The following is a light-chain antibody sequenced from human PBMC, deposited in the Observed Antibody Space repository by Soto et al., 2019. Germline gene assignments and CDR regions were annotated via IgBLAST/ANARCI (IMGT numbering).Light chain of an antibody. V-gene: IGKV1-5*03. CDR1: QSISNW. J-gene: IGKJ2*01. CDR2: KAS. Sequence: DIQMTQSPSTLSASVGDRVTITCRASQSISNWLAWYQQQPGKAPNVLIYKASNLKSGVPSRFSGSGSGTEFPLTVSSLQPEDFATYFCQQYNSYPYTFGQGTKLEIK. CDR3: QQYNSYPYT.